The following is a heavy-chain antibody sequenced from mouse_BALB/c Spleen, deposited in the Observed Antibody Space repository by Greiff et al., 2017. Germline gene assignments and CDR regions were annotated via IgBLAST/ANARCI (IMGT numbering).Heavy chain of an antibody. V-gene: IGHV3-6*02. Sequence: VQLQQSGPGLVKPSQSLSLTCSVTGYSITSGYYWNWIRQFPGNKLEWMGYISYDGSNNYNPSLKNRISITRDTSKNQFFLKLNSVTTEDTATYYCARAWDRDYFDYWGQGTTLTVSS. CDR3: ARAWDRDYFDY. CDR1: GYSITSGYY. J-gene: IGHJ2*01. CDR2: ISYDGSN. D-gene: IGHD3-3*01.